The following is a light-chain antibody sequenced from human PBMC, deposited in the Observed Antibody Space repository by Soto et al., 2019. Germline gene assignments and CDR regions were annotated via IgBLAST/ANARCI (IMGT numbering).Light chain of an antibody. CDR1: SSDVGGYNY. J-gene: IGLJ1*01. Sequence: QSALTQPASVSGSPGQSITISCTGTSSDVGGYNYVSWYQQHPGKAPKLMIYDDSNRPSGVSNRFSGSKSGNTASLTISGLQAEDEADYYCSSYTSSRTRVFGTGTKLTVL. CDR2: DDS. V-gene: IGLV2-14*01. CDR3: SSYTSSRTRV.